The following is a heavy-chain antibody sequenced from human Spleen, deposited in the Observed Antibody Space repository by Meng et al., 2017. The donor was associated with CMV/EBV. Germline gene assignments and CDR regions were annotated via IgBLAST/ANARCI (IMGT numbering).Heavy chain of an antibody. CDR1: GGSFSGYY. D-gene: IGHD1-1*01. CDR2: INHSGST. CDR3: ARGRTTDFFDY. V-gene: IGHV4-34*01. J-gene: IGHJ4*02. Sequence: VQLQQWGAGLLKPSETLSLTCAVYGGSFSGYYWSWIRQPPGKGLEWIGEINHSGSTNYNPSLKSRVTISVDTSKNQFSLKLSSVTAADTAVYYCARGRTTDFFDYWGQGTLVTVSS.